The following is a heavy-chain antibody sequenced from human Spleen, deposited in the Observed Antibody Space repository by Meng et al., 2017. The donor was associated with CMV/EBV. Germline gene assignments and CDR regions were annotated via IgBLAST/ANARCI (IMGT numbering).Heavy chain of an antibody. D-gene: IGHD6-19*01. CDR3: ARRGSSGWFFDY. CDR2: IKQDGSEK. J-gene: IGHJ4*02. Sequence: GESLKISCAASGFTFSSYWMSWVRQAPGKGLEWVANIKQDGSEKYYVDSVKGRFTISRDNSKNTLYLQMNSLRAEDTAVYYCARRGSSGWFFDYWGQGTLVTVSS. V-gene: IGHV3-7*01. CDR1: GFTFSSYW.